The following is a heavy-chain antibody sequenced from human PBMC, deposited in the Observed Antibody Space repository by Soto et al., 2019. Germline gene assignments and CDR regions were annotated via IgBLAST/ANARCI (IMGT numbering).Heavy chain of an antibody. CDR2: ISGSGGST. V-gene: IGHV3-23*01. Sequence: GGSLRLSCAASGFPFSSYAMSLVRQSPGKGLEWVSSISGSGGSTYYADSAEGRFTISRDNSKNTLYLQMNSLRAEDTAVYYCAKVVPSYDYGLDVWGQGTTV. CDR1: GFPFSSYA. J-gene: IGHJ6*02. CDR3: AKVVPSYDYGLDV.